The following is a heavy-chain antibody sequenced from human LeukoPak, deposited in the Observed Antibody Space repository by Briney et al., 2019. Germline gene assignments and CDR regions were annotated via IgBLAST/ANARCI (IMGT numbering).Heavy chain of an antibody. CDR1: GFTFSSYG. CDR2: ISSDGNNK. CDR3: ARDRAWNYFDY. D-gene: IGHD3-3*01. V-gene: IGHV3-30*03. Sequence: GGSLRLSCAASGFTFSSYGMHWVRQAPGKGLEWVAVISSDGNNKNYVDSVKGRFTISRDNSKNTLYLQMDSLRAEDTAVYYCARDRAWNYFDYWGQGTLVTVSS. J-gene: IGHJ4*02.